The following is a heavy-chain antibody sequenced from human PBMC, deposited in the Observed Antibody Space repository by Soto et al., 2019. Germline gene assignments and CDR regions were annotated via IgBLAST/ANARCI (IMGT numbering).Heavy chain of an antibody. CDR2: INHSGST. Sequence: SETLSLTCAVYGGSFSGYYWSWIRQPPGKGLEWIGEINHSGSTNYNPSLKSRVTISVDKSKNQFSLKLSSVTAADTAVYYCARQQLVQYYFDYWGQGTLVTVSS. D-gene: IGHD6-13*01. CDR3: ARQQLVQYYFDY. V-gene: IGHV4-34*01. CDR1: GGSFSGYY. J-gene: IGHJ4*02.